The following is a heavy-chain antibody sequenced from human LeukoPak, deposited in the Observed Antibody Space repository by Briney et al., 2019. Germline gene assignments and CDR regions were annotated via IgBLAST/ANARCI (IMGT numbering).Heavy chain of an antibody. CDR2: INSDGRST. J-gene: IGHJ4*02. CDR3: ALSREAAGTVFDD. CDR1: GFTFSSYW. V-gene: IGHV3-74*01. Sequence: GGSLRLSCAASGFTFSSYWMHWVRQAPGKGLVWVSHINSDGRSTTYADSVKGRFTISRDNDKNTLYLQMNSLRAEDTAVYYCALSREAAGTVFDDWGQGTLVTVSS. D-gene: IGHD6-13*01.